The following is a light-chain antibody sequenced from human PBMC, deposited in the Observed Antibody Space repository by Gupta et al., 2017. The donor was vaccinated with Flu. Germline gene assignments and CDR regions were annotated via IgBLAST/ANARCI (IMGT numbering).Light chain of an antibody. CDR1: SSDVGGYNY. V-gene: IGLV2-14*01. CDR2: EVS. J-gene: IGLJ2*01. CDR3: SSDTSSSTLV. Sequence: QSALTRPASVSGSPGQSITISCTGTSSDVGGYNYVSWYQQHPGKAHKLMIYEVSNRPAGVSNRFSGSKSGNTASLTISGLQEEDEADYYCSSDTSSSTLVFGGGTKLTVL.